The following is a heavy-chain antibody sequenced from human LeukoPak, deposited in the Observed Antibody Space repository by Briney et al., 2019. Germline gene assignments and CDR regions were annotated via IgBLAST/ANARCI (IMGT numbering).Heavy chain of an antibody. CDR3: AKSLIDITMIVPLGY. Sequence: GGFLRLSCAASGFTVSSNYMSWVRQAPGKGLEWVSVIYSGGSTYYADSVKGRFTISRDNSKNTLYLQMNSLRAEDTAVYYCAKSLIDITMIVPLGYWGQGTLVTVSS. CDR1: GFTVSSNY. D-gene: IGHD3-22*01. J-gene: IGHJ4*02. V-gene: IGHV3-53*01. CDR2: IYSGGST.